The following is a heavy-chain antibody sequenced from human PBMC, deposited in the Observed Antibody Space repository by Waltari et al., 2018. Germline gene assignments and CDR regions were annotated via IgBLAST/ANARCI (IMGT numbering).Heavy chain of an antibody. D-gene: IGHD2-2*01. CDR2: INHSGST. J-gene: IGHJ6*03. CDR1: GGSFSGYY. CDR3: ARFRYYCSSTSCYTYYYYYMDV. Sequence: QVQLQQWGAGLLKPSETLSLTCAVYGGSFSGYYWSWIRQPPGKGLEWIGEINHSGSTNYNPSLKSRVTISVDTSKNQFSLKLSSVTAADTAVYYCARFRYYCSSTSCYTYYYYYMDVWGKGTTVTISS. V-gene: IGHV4-34*01.